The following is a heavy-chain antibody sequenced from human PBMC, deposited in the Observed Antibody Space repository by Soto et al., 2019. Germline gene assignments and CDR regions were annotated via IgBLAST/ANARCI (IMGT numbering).Heavy chain of an antibody. V-gene: IGHV1-69*13. D-gene: IGHD2-15*01. CDR3: ARKCSGGSCYDYYYYGMDV. CDR2: IIPIFGTA. Sequence: SVKVSCKASGGTFSSYAISWVRQAPGQGLEWMGGIIPIFGTANYAQKFQGRVTITADESTSTAYMELSSLRSEDTAVYYCARKCSGGSCYDYYYYGMDVWGQGTTVTVSS. CDR1: GGTFSSYA. J-gene: IGHJ6*02.